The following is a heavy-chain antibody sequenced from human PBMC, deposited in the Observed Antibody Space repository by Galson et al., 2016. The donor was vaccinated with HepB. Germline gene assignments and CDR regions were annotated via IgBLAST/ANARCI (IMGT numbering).Heavy chain of an antibody. V-gene: IGHV3-30*18. CDR3: AKDRRYYDSSGYFWEGYYYDGMDV. Sequence: LRLSCAASGFTFSSYGMHWVRQAPGKGLEWVAVISYDGSDKYYADSVKGRFTISRDNSKNTLNLQVNSLRAEDTAVYYCAKDRRYYDSSGYFWEGYYYDGMDVWGQGTTVTVSS. CDR1: GFTFSSYG. D-gene: IGHD3-22*01. J-gene: IGHJ6*02. CDR2: ISYDGSDK.